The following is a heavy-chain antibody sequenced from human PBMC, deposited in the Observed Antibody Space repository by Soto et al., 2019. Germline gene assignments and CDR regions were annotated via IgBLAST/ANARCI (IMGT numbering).Heavy chain of an antibody. V-gene: IGHV3-21*01. J-gene: IGHJ3*02. Sequence: EVHLVESGGGLVKPGGSLRLSCAASGFTFTSYSMNWVRQAPGKGLEWVSSISSSSSYIYYADSVKGRFTISRDNAKNSLYLQMNSLRAEDTAVYYCARDSASYGSAFDIWSQGTMVTVSS. CDR3: ARDSASYGSAFDI. CDR2: ISSSSSYI. D-gene: IGHD5-18*01. CDR1: GFTFTSYS.